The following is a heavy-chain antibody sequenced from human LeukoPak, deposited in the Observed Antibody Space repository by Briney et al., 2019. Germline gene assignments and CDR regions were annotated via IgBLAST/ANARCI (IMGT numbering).Heavy chain of an antibody. CDR3: AGGADVGLYTFDY. CDR2: IIPIFSTA. D-gene: IGHD2-2*02. CDR1: GGTFSSYA. J-gene: IGHJ4*02. V-gene: IGHV1-69*13. Sequence: SVKVSCKASGGTFSSYAISWVRQAPGQGLEWMGGIIPIFSTANYAQKFQGRVTSTADESTSTAYMELSSLRSEDTAVYYCAGGADVGLYTFDYWGQGTLVTVSS.